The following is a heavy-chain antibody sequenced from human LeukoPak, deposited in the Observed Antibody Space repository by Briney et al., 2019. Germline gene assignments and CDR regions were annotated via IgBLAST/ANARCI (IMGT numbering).Heavy chain of an antibody. D-gene: IGHD2-15*01. CDR3: ANGYDYCSGGSCYPIDY. CDR2: IKQDGSEK. V-gene: IGHV3-7*01. J-gene: IGHJ4*02. Sequence: GGSLRLSCAASGFTFSSYWMSLVRQAPGKGLEWVANIKQDGSEKYYVDSVKGRFTISRDNAKNSLYLQMNSLRAEDTAVYYCANGYDYCSGGSCYPIDYWGQGTLVTVSS. CDR1: GFTFSSYW.